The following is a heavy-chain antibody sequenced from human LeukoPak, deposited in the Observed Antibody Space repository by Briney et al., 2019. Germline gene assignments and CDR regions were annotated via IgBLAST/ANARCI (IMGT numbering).Heavy chain of an antibody. J-gene: IGHJ5*02. D-gene: IGHD3-10*01. CDR3: ARNRYYYGSGNYGVPNWFDP. V-gene: IGHV4-39*01. CDR1: GGSISSNSFY. CDR2: IYYSGCT. Sequence: SETLSLTCTVSGGSISSNSFYWGWIRQPPGKGLEWIGSIYYSGCTYYNPSLKSRVTISVDTSKNQFSLKLSSVTVADTAVYYCARNRYYYGSGNYGVPNWFDPWGQGTLVTVSS.